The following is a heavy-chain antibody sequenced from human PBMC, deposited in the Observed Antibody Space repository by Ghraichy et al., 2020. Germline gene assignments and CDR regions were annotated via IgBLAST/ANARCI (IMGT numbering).Heavy chain of an antibody. J-gene: IGHJ6*03. Sequence: ASVKVSCKASGYTFTGYYMHWVRQAPGQGLEWMGRINPNSGGTNYAQKFQGRVTMTRDTSISTAYMELSRLRSDDTAMYYCARDAEVHTDTYYDYYYYYMDVWGKGTTVTVSS. CDR2: INPNSGGT. D-gene: IGHD3-10*01. CDR1: GYTFTGYY. CDR3: ARDAEVHTDTYYDYYYYYMDV. V-gene: IGHV1-2*06.